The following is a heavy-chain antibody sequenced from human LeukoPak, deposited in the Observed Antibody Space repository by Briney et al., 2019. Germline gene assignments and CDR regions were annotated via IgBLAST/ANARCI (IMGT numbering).Heavy chain of an antibody. CDR3: VGDFAPQTYSSGWFDY. D-gene: IGHD6-19*01. V-gene: IGHV3-7*01. Sequence: GGSLRLSCAASGFTFSSFWMSWVRQAPGKGLEWVANIKQDESEKYYVDSVKGRFSIFRDNAKNTLYLQMNSLRAEDTAVYYCVGDFAPQTYSSGWFDYWGQGTLVTVSS. CDR2: IKQDESEK. J-gene: IGHJ5*01. CDR1: GFTFSSFW.